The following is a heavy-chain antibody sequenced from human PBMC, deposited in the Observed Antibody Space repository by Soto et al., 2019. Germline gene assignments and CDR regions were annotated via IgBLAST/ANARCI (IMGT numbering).Heavy chain of an antibody. CDR2: IYYSGST. V-gene: IGHV4-59*12. Sequence: SETLSLTCTVSGGSISRYYWSWIRQPPGKGLEWIGYIYYSGSTYYNPSLKSRVTISVDTSKNQFSLKLSSVTAADTAVYYCARDRELGYWGQGTLVTVSS. J-gene: IGHJ4*02. CDR1: GGSISRYY. CDR3: ARDRELGY. D-gene: IGHD1-26*01.